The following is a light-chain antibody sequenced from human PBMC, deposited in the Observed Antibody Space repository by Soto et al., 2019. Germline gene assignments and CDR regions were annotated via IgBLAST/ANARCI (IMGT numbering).Light chain of an antibody. J-gene: IGKJ4*01. CDR3: QQYNNWPLT. CDR1: QSVSSN. Sequence: EIVMTQSPATLSVSPGERATLSCRASQSVSSNLAWYQQKPDQAPRLLIYGASTRATGIPARFSGSGSGTEFTLTISSLQSEDFAVYYRQQYNNWPLTFGGGTKVDI. CDR2: GAS. V-gene: IGKV3-15*01.